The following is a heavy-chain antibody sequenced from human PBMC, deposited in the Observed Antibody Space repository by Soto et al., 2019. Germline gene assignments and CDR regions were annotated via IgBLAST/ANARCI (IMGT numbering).Heavy chain of an antibody. V-gene: IGHV4-59*01. D-gene: IGHD3-22*01. Sequence: PSETLSLTCTVSGGSISSYYWSWIRQPPGKGLEWIGYIYYSGSTNYNPSLKSRVTISVDTSKNQFSLKLSSVTAADTAVYYCARDVSDDSSGYLDYWGQGTLVTVS. J-gene: IGHJ4*02. CDR3: ARDVSDDSSGYLDY. CDR1: GGSISSYY. CDR2: IYYSGST.